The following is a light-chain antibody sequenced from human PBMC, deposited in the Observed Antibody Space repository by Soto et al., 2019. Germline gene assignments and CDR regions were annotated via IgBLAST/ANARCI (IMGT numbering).Light chain of an antibody. CDR1: QSITRN. Sequence: EIVMTQSPATLAVSPGERATLSCRASQSITRNLAWYQQSPGQAPRILIYGASSRATGVPDRFRGSGSGTDFTLTISRLEPEDFAVYFCQQYGRYSWGFGQGTKVDIK. CDR3: QQYGRYSWG. V-gene: IGKV3-20*01. CDR2: GAS. J-gene: IGKJ1*01.